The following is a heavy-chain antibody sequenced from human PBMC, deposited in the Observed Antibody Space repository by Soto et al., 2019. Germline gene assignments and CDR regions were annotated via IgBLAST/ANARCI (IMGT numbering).Heavy chain of an antibody. V-gene: IGHV1-18*01. CDR2: ISPYNDYT. CDR3: ARGGYYANTWGKWSHYGLDV. J-gene: IGHJ6*02. Sequence: QVQLVQSAAEVKKPGASVKVSCKASGYTFIRYGITWVRQAPGQGLEWMGWISPYNDYTIYAQKVQGRVTMTTDTSTRTVYMELRSLKSGDTAVYYCARGGYYANTWGKWSHYGLDVWGQGTSVTVSS. CDR1: GYTFIRYG. D-gene: IGHD3-16*01.